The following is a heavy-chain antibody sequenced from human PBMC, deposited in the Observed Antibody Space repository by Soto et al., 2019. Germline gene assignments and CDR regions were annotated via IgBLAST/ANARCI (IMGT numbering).Heavy chain of an antibody. V-gene: IGHV4-59*01. CDR2: IYYSGIT. CDR1: GGSISSYY. J-gene: IGHJ6*02. CDR3: ARYKSNYYYGMDV. D-gene: IGHD1-20*01. Sequence: QVQLQESGPGLVKPSETLSLTCTVSGGSISSYYWSWIRQPPGKGLEWIGYIYYSGITNYNPSLKCGVTISVDTSKNQFSLKLSSVTAADTAVYYCARYKSNYYYGMDVWGQGTTVTVSS.